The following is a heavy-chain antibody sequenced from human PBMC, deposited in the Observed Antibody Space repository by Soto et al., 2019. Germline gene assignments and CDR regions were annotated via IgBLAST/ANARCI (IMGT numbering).Heavy chain of an antibody. V-gene: IGHV4-34*01. J-gene: IGHJ4*02. CDR1: GGSFRGYY. CDR3: ERGLWERTSA. Sequence: QVQLQQCGAGLLTPSETLSLTCAVYGGSFRGYYCSWIRHPPGKGLEWIGEINHTGRTNYNPSLKSRLPLSVDTSKYQVSLKVSSGTAADTAVYYGERGLWERTSAWGLGTVVAV. CDR2: INHTGRT. D-gene: IGHD1-26*01.